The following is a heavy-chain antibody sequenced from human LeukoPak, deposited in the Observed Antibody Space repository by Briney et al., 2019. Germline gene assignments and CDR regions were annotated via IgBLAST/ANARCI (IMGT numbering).Heavy chain of an antibody. CDR3: AKWGDYDILTGYYVSDF. J-gene: IGHJ4*02. Sequence: GASLRLSCAASGFIFRNYAMSWVRQAPGKGLDWVSAITGSGDTTYYADSVKGRFTVSRDNSKNPMYVEMNTLRAEDTAVYYCAKWGDYDILTGYYVSDFWGQGTLVTVSS. V-gene: IGHV3-23*01. CDR1: GFIFRNYA. CDR2: ITGSGDTT. D-gene: IGHD3-9*01.